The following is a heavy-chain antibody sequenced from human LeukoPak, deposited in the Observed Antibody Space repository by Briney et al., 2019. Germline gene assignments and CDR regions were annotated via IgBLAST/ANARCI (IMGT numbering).Heavy chain of an antibody. D-gene: IGHD2-2*01. CDR3: AKDSDIVVVPAAIGY. Sequence: GGSLRLSCAASGFTFSSYAMSWVRQAPGQALEWGSAICGSGGSRYYADSAKGRFTISRDNSKNTLYLQMNSLRAEDTAVYYSAKDSDIVVVPAAIGYWGQGTLVTVS. CDR2: ICGSGGSR. CDR1: GFTFSSYA. J-gene: IGHJ4*02. V-gene: IGHV3-23*01.